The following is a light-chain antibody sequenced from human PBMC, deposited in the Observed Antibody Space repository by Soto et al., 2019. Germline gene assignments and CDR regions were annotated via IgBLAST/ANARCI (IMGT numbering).Light chain of an antibody. V-gene: IGKV4-1*01. CDR2: WAS. Sequence: DVVMTQSPDSLAVSLGERATINCKSSKSVLNSSNNKNYLAWYQQKPGQPPKLLIYWASTRESGVPDRFSGSGSGTDFTLTISSLQAEDVAVYYCQQYDDTPRTFGQVTKVEIK. CDR1: KSVLNSSNNKNY. CDR3: QQYDDTPRT. J-gene: IGKJ1*01.